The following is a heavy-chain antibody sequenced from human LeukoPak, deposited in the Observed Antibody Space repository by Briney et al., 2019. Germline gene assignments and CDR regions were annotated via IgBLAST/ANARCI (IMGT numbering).Heavy chain of an antibody. CDR3: AREGGWRPFDY. J-gene: IGHJ4*02. Sequence: PGGSLRLSCAASGFTFNSYEFNWVRQAPGKGLEWVSYIGSRGRIIYYADSVKGRFTISRDNAKNSLYLQMNSLRAEDTAVYYCAREGGWRPFDYWGQGTLVTVSS. CDR2: IGSRGRII. V-gene: IGHV3-48*03. CDR1: GFTFNSYE. D-gene: IGHD3-16*01.